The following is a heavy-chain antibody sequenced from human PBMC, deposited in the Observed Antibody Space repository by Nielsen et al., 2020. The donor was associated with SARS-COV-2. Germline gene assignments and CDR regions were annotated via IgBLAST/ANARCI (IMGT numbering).Heavy chain of an antibody. Sequence: WIRQPPGKGLEWVAVISYDGSNKYYADSVKGRFTISRDNSKNTLYLQMNSLRAEDTAVYYCAKSVLYGDCPDYWGQGTLVTVSS. V-gene: IGHV3-30*18. CDR3: AKSVLYGDCPDY. CDR2: ISYDGSNK. J-gene: IGHJ4*02. D-gene: IGHD4-17*01.